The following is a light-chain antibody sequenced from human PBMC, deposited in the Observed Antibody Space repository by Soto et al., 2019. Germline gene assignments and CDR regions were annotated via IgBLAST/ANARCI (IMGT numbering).Light chain of an antibody. CDR2: GAS. V-gene: IGKV3-15*01. CDR3: QQYNNWPPV. J-gene: IGKJ4*01. Sequence: EIVMTQSPATLSVSPGERATLSCRASQSVSSNLAWYQQKPGQAPRLLIYGASTRATGIPARFSGSGSGTEFTLTNSSLQSEDFAVYYCQQYNNWPPVFGGGTKVDIK. CDR1: QSVSSN.